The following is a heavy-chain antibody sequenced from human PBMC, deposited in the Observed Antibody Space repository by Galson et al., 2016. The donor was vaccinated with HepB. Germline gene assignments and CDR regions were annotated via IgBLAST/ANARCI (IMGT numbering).Heavy chain of an antibody. J-gene: IGHJ4*02. CDR1: GDSMIPYF. Sequence: SETLSLTCSVSGDSMIPYFWTWIRQPAGKGLEWLGRIYSTGDTNYSPSLVSRVTMLVDTSKNQFSLRLDSLTAAVTAVYYCARESVSIAALDSWGQGILVTVSS. V-gene: IGHV4-4*07. CDR3: ARESVSIAALDS. CDR2: IYSTGDT. D-gene: IGHD6-6*01.